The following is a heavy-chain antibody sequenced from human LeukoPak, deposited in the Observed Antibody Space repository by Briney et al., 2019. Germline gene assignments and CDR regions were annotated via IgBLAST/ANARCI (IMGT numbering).Heavy chain of an antibody. J-gene: IGHJ6*02. CDR1: GFSFSSYW. CDR2: IKQDGSEN. V-gene: IGHV3-7*01. Sequence: GGSLRLSCVASGFSFSSYWMSWVRQAPGKGLEWVAGIKQDGSENHYVDSVKGRFTVSRDNAKNSLYLQMNSLRVEDTAVYYCARNRDYAIGVWGQGTTVIVSS. D-gene: IGHD3-16*02. CDR3: ARNRDYAIGV.